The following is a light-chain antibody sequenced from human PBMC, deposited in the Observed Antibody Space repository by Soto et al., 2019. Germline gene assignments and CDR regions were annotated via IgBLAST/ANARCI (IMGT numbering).Light chain of an antibody. CDR3: KQYGSSPFT. V-gene: IGKV3-20*01. CDR1: QSVSSSY. J-gene: IGKJ3*01. CDR2: GAS. Sequence: EIVLTQSPGTLSLSPGERATLSCRASQSVSSSYLAWYQQKPGQAPRLLIYGASSRATGIPDRFSGSGSGTDFTLTISRLETEDFAVYYCKQYGSSPFTFGPGTNVDIK.